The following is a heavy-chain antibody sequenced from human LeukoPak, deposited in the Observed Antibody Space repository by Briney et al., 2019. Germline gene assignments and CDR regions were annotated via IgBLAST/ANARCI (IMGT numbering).Heavy chain of an antibody. D-gene: IGHD6-13*01. CDR3: ARDTQEQGNWFDP. J-gene: IGHJ5*02. CDR2: ISDDGSNK. CDR1: GFTFSNYA. V-gene: IGHV3-30-3*01. Sequence: PGRSLRLSCAASGFTFSNYAIHWVRQAPGKGLEWVALISDDGSNKYYADSVKGRFTISRDNSKNTLYLQMNSLRPEDMAVYYCARDTQEQGNWFDPWGQGTLVTVSS.